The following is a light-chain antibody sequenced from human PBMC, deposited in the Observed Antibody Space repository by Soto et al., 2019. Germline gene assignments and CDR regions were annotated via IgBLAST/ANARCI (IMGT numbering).Light chain of an antibody. Sequence: QSALTQPPSASGSPGQSVTISCTATSYVSWYQQHPGKAPKLLIYEVRKRPSGVPDRFYGSTSDNTASLTVSGLQAEDEADYYCTSYVGNAWVFGGGTKVTVL. V-gene: IGLV2-8*01. CDR2: EVR. CDR3: TSYVGNAWV. CDR1: SY. J-gene: IGLJ3*02.